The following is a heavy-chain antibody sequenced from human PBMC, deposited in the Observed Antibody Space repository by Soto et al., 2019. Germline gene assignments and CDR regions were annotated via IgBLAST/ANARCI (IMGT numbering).Heavy chain of an antibody. Sequence: SETLSLTCAVYVGSFIGYYWSWIRQPPGKGLEWIGEINHSGSTNYNPSLKSRVTISVDTSKNQFSLKLSSVTAADTAVYYCASLYSSSSYYYYYYGMDVWGQGTTVTVSS. CDR1: VGSFIGYY. CDR2: INHSGST. J-gene: IGHJ6*02. V-gene: IGHV4-34*01. CDR3: ASLYSSSSYYYYYYGMDV. D-gene: IGHD6-6*01.